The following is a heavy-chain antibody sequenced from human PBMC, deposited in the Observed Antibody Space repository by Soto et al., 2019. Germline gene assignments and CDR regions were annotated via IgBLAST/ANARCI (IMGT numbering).Heavy chain of an antibody. D-gene: IGHD4-17*01. CDR2: IYYSGST. CDR1: GGSISSYY. CDR3: ARAAAYGDYVWGGYGMDV. J-gene: IGHJ6*02. Sequence: PSETLSLTCTVSGGSISSYYWSWIRQPPGKGLEWIGYIYYSGSTNYNPSLKSRVTISVDTSKNQFSLKLSSVTAADTAVYYCARAAAYGDYVWGGYGMDVWGQGTRVSFSS. V-gene: IGHV4-59*01.